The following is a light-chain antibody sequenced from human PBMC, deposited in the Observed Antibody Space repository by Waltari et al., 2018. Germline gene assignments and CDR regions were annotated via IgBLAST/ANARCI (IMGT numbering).Light chain of an antibody. Sequence: EIVMTQSPAILSVSPGERATLSCRASQSVSTNVAWYQQKPGQAPRLLFYGASSRSTDIPTRFIGSGAGTEFTLTISSLQSEDFAIYYCQQYGYSPLVTFGGGTKVEIK. J-gene: IGKJ4*01. CDR2: GAS. CDR1: QSVSTN. V-gene: IGKV3-15*01. CDR3: QQYGYSPLVT.